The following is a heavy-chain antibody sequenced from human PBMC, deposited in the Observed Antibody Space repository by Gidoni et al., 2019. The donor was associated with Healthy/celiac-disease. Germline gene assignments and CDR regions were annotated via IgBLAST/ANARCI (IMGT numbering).Heavy chain of an antibody. Sequence: QVQLVESGGGLVKPVVSLRLSCAASGFTFSDYYMSWIRQAPGKGLEWVSYISSSSRYKNYADSVKGRFTISRDNAKNSLYLQMNSLRAEDTAVYYCARSLAAAIDWFDPWGQGTLVTVSS. J-gene: IGHJ5*02. CDR1: GFTFSDYY. CDR2: ISSSSRYK. D-gene: IGHD2-2*02. V-gene: IGHV3-11*06. CDR3: ARSLAAAIDWFDP.